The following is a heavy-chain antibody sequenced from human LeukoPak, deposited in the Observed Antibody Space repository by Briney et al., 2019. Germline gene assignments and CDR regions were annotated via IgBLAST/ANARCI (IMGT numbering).Heavy chain of an antibody. CDR1: GGSISSYY. D-gene: IGHD3-22*01. CDR3: ASHYYDSRLPDY. V-gene: IGHV4-59*01. CDR2: IYYSGST. Sequence: SETLSLTCTVSGGSISSYYWSWIRQPPGKGLEWIGYIYYSGSTNYNPSLKSRVTISVDTSKNQFSLKLSSVTAADTAVYYCASHYYDSRLPDYWGQGTLVTVSS. J-gene: IGHJ4*02.